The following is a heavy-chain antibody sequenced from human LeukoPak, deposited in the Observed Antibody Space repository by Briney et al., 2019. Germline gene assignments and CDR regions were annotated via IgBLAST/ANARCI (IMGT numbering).Heavy chain of an antibody. D-gene: IGHD6-19*01. Sequence: GGSLRLSCAASGFTFTSYSMNWVRQAPGKGLEWVSTISGGGGSTYYADSVKGRFTISRDNSKNTLYLQVNSLRAEDTAVYYCARDLGSGWNFDYWGQGTLVTVSS. CDR1: GFTFTSYS. V-gene: IGHV3-23*01. J-gene: IGHJ4*02. CDR3: ARDLGSGWNFDY. CDR2: ISGGGGST.